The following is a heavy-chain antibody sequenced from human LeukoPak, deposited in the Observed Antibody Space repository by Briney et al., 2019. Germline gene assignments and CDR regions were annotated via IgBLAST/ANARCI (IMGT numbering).Heavy chain of an antibody. D-gene: IGHD3-10*01. CDR3: AKGSGSYYSFDC. Sequence: SETLSLTCTVSGGSISSSSYYWGWIRQPPGKGLEWIGSIYYSGSTYYNPSLKSRVTISADTSKNQFSLKLSSVTAADTAVYYCAKGSGSYYSFDCWGQGILGTVSS. CDR1: GGSISSSSYY. V-gene: IGHV4-39*01. CDR2: IYYSGST. J-gene: IGHJ4*02.